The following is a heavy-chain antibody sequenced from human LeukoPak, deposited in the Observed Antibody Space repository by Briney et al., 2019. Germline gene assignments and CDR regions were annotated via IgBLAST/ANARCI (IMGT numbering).Heavy chain of an antibody. D-gene: IGHD1-1*01. Sequence: SETLSLTCTVSGGSISSYYWSWIRQPAGKGLEWIGRIYTSGSTNYNPSLKSRVTISLDTSKNQFPLKLSSVTAADTAVYYCARDSRYNWNGGFDYWGQGTLVSVSS. CDR3: ARDSRYNWNGGFDY. CDR2: IYTSGST. J-gene: IGHJ4*01. CDR1: GGSISSYY. V-gene: IGHV4-4*07.